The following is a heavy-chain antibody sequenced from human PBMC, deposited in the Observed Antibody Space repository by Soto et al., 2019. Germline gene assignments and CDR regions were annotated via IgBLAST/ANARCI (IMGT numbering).Heavy chain of an antibody. V-gene: IGHV3-23*01. CDR3: AREATVGDYYYYYYMDV. CDR2: ISGSGGST. CDR1: GFTFSSYA. J-gene: IGHJ6*03. Sequence: GGSLRLSCAASGFTFSSYAMSWVRQAPGKGLEWVSAISGSGGSTYYADSVKGRFTISRDNSKNTLYLQMNSLRAEDTAVYYCAREATVGDYYYYYYMDVGGKGTTVTVTS. D-gene: IGHD4-17*01.